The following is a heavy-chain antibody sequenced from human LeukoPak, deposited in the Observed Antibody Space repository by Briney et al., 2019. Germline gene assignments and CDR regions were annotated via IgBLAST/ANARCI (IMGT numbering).Heavy chain of an antibody. CDR1: GFTFSSYW. V-gene: IGHV3-7*03. D-gene: IGHD1-26*01. Sequence: GGSLRLSCAASGFTFSSYWMSWVRQAPGKGLEWVANIKQDGSEKYYVDSVKGRFTISRDNAKNSLYLQMNSLRAEDTAVYYCARSRVGATPSPFDYWGQGTLVTVSS. CDR3: ARSRVGATPSPFDY. CDR2: IKQDGSEK. J-gene: IGHJ4*02.